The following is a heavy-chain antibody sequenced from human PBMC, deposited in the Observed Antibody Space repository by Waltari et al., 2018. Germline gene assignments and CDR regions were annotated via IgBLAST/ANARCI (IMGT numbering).Heavy chain of an antibody. CDR1: GGSISSHY. D-gene: IGHD6-6*01. J-gene: IGHJ3*02. CDR2: IYYSGST. V-gene: IGHV4-59*11. CDR3: ARNKRIAANDAFDI. Sequence: QVQLQESGPGLVKPSETLSLTCTVSGGSISSHYWSWIRQPPGKGREWIGYIYYSGSTNYNPSLKSRVTISVDTSKNQFSLKLSSVTAADTAVYYCARNKRIAANDAFDIWGQGTMVTVSS.